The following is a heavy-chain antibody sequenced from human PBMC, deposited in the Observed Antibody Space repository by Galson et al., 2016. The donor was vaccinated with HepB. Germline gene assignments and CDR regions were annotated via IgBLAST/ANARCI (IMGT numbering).Heavy chain of an antibody. CDR1: GFTFTNYW. V-gene: IGHV3-7*03. CDR2: ITQDANEK. J-gene: IGHJ3*02. CDR3: SNYRSGWFYTGPDGFDT. Sequence: SLRLSCEASGFTFTNYWMSWVRQAPGKGLEWVAQITQDANEKYYRPSLKSRITLTRDTYKNQVVLNMTNMDPADTPTYYFSNYRSGWFYTGPDGFDTLGQGTMVTVSS. D-gene: IGHD6-19*01.